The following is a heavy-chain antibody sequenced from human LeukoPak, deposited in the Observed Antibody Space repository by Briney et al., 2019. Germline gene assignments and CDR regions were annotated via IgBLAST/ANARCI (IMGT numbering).Heavy chain of an antibody. D-gene: IGHD5-18*01. V-gene: IGHV4-59*01. CDR1: GGSISSYY. Sequence: SETLSLTCTVSGGSISSYYWSWIRQPPGKGLEWIGYIYYSGSTNYNPSLKSRVTISVDTSKNQLSLKLSSVTAADTAVYYCARGGANLDSYGSEWGQGTLVTVSS. CDR2: IYYSGST. J-gene: IGHJ4*02. CDR3: ARGGANLDSYGSE.